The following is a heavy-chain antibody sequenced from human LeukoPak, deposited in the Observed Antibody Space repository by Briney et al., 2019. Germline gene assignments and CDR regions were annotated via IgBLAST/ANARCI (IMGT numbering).Heavy chain of an antibody. CDR1: GFTFSSYA. J-gene: IGHJ4*02. D-gene: IGHD2-15*01. Sequence: GGSLRLSCAVSGFTFSSYAMHWVRQAPGKGLEWVAVISYDGSNKYYADSVKGRFTISRDNSKNTLYLQMNSLRAEDTAVYYCARDQGYCSGGSCYFFHFDYWGQGTLVTVSS. CDR2: ISYDGSNK. CDR3: ARDQGYCSGGSCYFFHFDY. V-gene: IGHV3-30*04.